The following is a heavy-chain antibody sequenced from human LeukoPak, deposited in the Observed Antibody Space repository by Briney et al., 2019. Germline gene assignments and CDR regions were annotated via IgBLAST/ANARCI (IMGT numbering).Heavy chain of an antibody. V-gene: IGHV4-59*01. CDR3: ARSYSSGYYYFDY. J-gene: IGHJ4*02. CDR1: GGSISRYY. CDR2: IYYSGGT. D-gene: IGHD6-19*01. Sequence: SETLSLTCTVSGGSISRYYWSWMRQPPGKGRECIGHIYYSGGTNYNPSLKSRVTMSIDTSKNQFSLRLTSVTAADTAVYYCARSYSSGYYYFDYWGQGTLVTVSS.